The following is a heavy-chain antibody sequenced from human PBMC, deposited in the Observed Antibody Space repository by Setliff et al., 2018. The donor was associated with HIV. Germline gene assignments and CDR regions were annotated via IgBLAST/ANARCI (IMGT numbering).Heavy chain of an antibody. V-gene: IGHV4-34*01. CDR1: GGSFNDYQ. CDR2: INHSGTT. CDR3: ARGLGYCSNGVCFVVTGNAFDM. Sequence: SETLSLTCAVYGGSFNDYQWSWIRQPPGKGLEWIGEINHSGTTNYNPSLKSRVTMSVDTSKNQFSLKLNSVTATDTAVYYCARGLGYCSNGVCFVVTGNAFDMWGQGTMVTVSS. J-gene: IGHJ3*02. D-gene: IGHD2-8*01.